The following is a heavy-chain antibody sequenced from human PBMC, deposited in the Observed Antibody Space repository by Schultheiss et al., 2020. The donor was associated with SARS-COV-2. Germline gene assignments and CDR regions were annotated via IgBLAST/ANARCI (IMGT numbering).Heavy chain of an antibody. Sequence: SQTLSLTCTVSGGSISSYYWSWIRQPPGKGLEWIGSLYHSGSTYYNPSLKSRVTMSVDTSKNQFSLKLSSVTAADTAVYYCARDVIVVVPEDYYYYGMDVWGQGTTVTVSS. J-gene: IGHJ6*02. CDR2: LYHSGST. D-gene: IGHD2-2*01. V-gene: IGHV4-59*01. CDR1: GGSISSYY. CDR3: ARDVIVVVPEDYYYYGMDV.